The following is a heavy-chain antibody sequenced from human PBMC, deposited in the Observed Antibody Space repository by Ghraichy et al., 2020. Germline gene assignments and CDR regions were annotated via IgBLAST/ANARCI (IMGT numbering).Heavy chain of an antibody. J-gene: IGHJ4*02. CDR1: GFTFSSFW. Sequence: GVLRLSCAASGFTFSSFWMSWVRQAPGKGLEWVANIKQDGSAKYYVDSVKGRFTISRDNVKNSLYLQMNSLRADDTAVYYCARDSDFDCWGQGTLVTVSS. CDR2: IKQDGSAK. CDR3: ARDSDFDC. V-gene: IGHV3-7*03.